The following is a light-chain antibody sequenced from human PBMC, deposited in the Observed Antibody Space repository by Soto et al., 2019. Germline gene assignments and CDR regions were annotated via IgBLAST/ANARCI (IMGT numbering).Light chain of an antibody. V-gene: IGKV1-5*03. CDR1: QTISSW. CDR3: QQYSTYPWT. CDR2: KAS. J-gene: IGKJ1*01. Sequence: DIQMTQSPSTLSASVGDRVTITCRASQTISSWLAWYQQKPGKAPKLLIYKASGLESGVPSRFSGSGSGTEFTLTISCLQPDDFATYYCQQYSTYPWTFGQGTKVEVK.